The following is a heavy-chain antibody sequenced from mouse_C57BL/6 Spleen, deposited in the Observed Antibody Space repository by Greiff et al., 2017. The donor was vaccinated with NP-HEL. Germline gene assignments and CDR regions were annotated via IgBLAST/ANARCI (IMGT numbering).Heavy chain of an antibody. D-gene: IGHD1-1*01. CDR3: ARSGDYYGYAMDY. CDR2: IYPSDSET. V-gene: IGHV1-61*01. Sequence: QVQLQQPGAELVRPGSSVKLSCKASGYTFTSYWMEWVKQRPGQGLEWIGNIYPSDSETHYNQKFKDKATLTVDKSSSTAYMQLSSLTSEDSAVYYCARSGDYYGYAMDYWGQGTSVTVSS. CDR1: GYTFTSYW. J-gene: IGHJ4*01.